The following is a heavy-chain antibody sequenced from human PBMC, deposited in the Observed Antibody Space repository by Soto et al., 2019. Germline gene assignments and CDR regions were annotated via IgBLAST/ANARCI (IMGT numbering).Heavy chain of an antibody. V-gene: IGHV4-4*02. CDR3: ARQGFYDILTGFDNLLFDY. D-gene: IGHD3-9*01. J-gene: IGHJ4*02. Sequence: SETLSLTCAVSSASISSSNSWSWGHQPPGKGLEWIGEIYHSGRTNYNPSFKSRVAMSVDKSKNQFSLKLNSVTAADTAVYYCARQGFYDILTGFDNLLFDYWGQGTLVTVS. CDR2: IYHSGRT. CDR1: SASISSSNS.